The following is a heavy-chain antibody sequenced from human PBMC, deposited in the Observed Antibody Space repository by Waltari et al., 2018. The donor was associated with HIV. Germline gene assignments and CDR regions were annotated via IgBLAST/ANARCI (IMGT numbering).Heavy chain of an antibody. CDR2: IKHEGSEK. V-gene: IGHV3-7*01. Sequence: EVQLVESGGGLVQPGGSLRLSCAASGFTFSSYWMSWVRQAPGKGLEWVANIKHEGSEKYYGGSVKGRFTISRDNAKSSLYLQMNSLRAEDTAVYYCARGDNWNSNWFDPWGQGTLVTVSS. CDR3: ARGDNWNSNWFDP. D-gene: IGHD1-7*01. J-gene: IGHJ5*02. CDR1: GFTFSSYW.